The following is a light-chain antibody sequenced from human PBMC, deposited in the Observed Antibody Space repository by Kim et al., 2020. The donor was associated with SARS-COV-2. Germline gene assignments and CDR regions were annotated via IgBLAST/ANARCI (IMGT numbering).Light chain of an antibody. CDR1: QSVDSNY. Sequence: GERAPPSCRASQSVDSNYLAWFQQKPGQAPRLLIYVASSRATGIPDRFSGSGSGTDFTLTISRLEPEDFAVYYCQQYGSSPYTFGQGTKLEI. V-gene: IGKV3-20*01. CDR2: VAS. J-gene: IGKJ2*01. CDR3: QQYGSSPYT.